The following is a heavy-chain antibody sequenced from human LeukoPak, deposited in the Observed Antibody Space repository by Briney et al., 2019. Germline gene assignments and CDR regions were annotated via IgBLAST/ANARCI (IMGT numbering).Heavy chain of an antibody. CDR3: ARSTGGWSYFDH. CDR1: GGSISSNY. Sequence: SETLSLTCTVSGGSISSNYWSWIRQPPGKGLEWIGYIYDSGTTNYNPSLKSRATISEDMTKNQFSLKVRSVTAADTAVYYCARSTGGWSYFDHWGQGILVTVSS. J-gene: IGHJ4*02. V-gene: IGHV4-59*01. D-gene: IGHD6-19*01. CDR2: IYDSGTT.